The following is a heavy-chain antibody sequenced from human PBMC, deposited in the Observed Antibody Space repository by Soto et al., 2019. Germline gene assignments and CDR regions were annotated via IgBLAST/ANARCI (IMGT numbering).Heavy chain of an antibody. CDR3: ARDHGLTGDHHYYYGMDV. CDR2: ISYDGSNK. CDR1: GFTFSSYA. V-gene: IGHV3-30-3*01. J-gene: IGHJ6*02. D-gene: IGHD7-27*01. Sequence: GGSLRLSSAASGFTFSSYAMHWVRQAPGKGLEWVAVISYDGSNKYYADSVKGRFTISRDNSKNTLYLQMNSLRAEDTAVYYCARDHGLTGDHHYYYGMDVWGQGTTVTVYS.